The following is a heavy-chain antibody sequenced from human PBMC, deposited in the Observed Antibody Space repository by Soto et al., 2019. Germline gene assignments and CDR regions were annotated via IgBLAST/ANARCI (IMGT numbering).Heavy chain of an antibody. D-gene: IGHD3-22*01. J-gene: IGHJ5*02. CDR3: ARRGCYYDSSGYQLRYNWFDP. V-gene: IGHV4-39*01. CDR2: IYYSGST. Sequence: SETLSLTCTVSGGSISSSSYYWGWIRQPPGKGLEWIGSIYYSGSTYYNPSLKSRVTISVDTSKNQFSLKLSSVTAADTAVYYCARRGCYYDSSGYQLRYNWFDPWGQGTLVTVSS. CDR1: GGSISSSSYY.